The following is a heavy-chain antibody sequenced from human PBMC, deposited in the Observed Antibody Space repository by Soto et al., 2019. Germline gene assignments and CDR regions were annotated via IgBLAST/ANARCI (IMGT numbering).Heavy chain of an antibody. CDR3: ERDAGYSSRWLDY. J-gene: IGHJ4*02. CDR1: GFTFSSYG. Sequence: GGSLRLSCAASGFTFSSYGMHWVRQAPGKGLEWVAVIWYDGSNKYYADSVKGRFTISRDNSKNTLYLQMNSLRAEDTAVYYCERDAGYSSRWLDYWGQGTLVTVSS. D-gene: IGHD6-13*01. V-gene: IGHV3-33*01. CDR2: IWYDGSNK.